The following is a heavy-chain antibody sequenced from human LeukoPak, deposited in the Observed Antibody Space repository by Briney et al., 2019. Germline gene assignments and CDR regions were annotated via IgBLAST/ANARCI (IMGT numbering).Heavy chain of an antibody. D-gene: IGHD5-12*01. CDR2: IKQDGSEK. J-gene: IGHJ4*02. V-gene: IGHV3-7*01. CDR3: ARVKSGYDWDYFDY. CDR1: GFTFSSYW. Sequence: PGGSLRLSCAASGFTFSSYWMSWVRQAPGKGLEWVANIKQDGSEKYYVDSVKGRFTISRDNAKNSLYLQMNSLRAEDTAVYYCARVKSGYDWDYFDYWGQGTLVTVSS.